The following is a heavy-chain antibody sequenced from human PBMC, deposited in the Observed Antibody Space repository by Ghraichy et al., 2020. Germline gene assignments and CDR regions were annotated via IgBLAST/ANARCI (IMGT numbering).Heavy chain of an antibody. CDR2: ISGSGSTT. D-gene: IGHD5-12*01. CDR1: GFIFRTSA. CDR3: VKNLVATIPGGYFDL. V-gene: IGHV3-23*01. Sequence: GGSLRLSCAASGFIFRTSAMSWVRQAPGKGLECVSTISGSGSTTYYADSVKGRFTISRDNSKNTVFLQMNSLRVEDTAVYYCVKNLVATIPGGYFDLWGPGTLVTVSS. J-gene: IGHJ2*01.